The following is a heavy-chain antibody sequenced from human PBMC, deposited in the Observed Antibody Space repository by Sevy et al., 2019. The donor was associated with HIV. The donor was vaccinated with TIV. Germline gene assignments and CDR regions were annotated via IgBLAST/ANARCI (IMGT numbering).Heavy chain of an antibody. Sequence: SETLSLTCTVSSGSISRSSYYWGWIRQTPGKGLEWIGTIHYSGSTYYNPSLKSRITISVDNSRNQFSLKLRSVTAADTAVYYCARHPGEGTNWFDPWGQGTLVTVSS. J-gene: IGHJ5*02. D-gene: IGHD2-21*01. CDR2: IHYSGST. CDR1: SGSISRSSYY. V-gene: IGHV4-39*01. CDR3: ARHPGEGTNWFDP.